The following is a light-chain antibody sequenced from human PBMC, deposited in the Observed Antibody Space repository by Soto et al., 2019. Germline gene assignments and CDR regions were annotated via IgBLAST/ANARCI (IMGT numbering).Light chain of an antibody. J-gene: IGLJ3*02. Sequence: QSVLTQPPSASGTPGQRVSISCSGSSSDIGSNPVSWYQQLPGTAPKLLIYDNSDRPSGVLDRFSGSKSGTSASLAISGLQSEDEADYYCASWDDRLYGWVFGGGTKVTVL. V-gene: IGLV1-44*01. CDR2: DNS. CDR1: SSDIGSNP. CDR3: ASWDDRLYGWV.